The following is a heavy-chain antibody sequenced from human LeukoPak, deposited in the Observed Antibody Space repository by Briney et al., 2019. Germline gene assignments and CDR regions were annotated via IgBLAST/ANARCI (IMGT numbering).Heavy chain of an antibody. D-gene: IGHD3-9*01. V-gene: IGHV3-66*01. J-gene: IGHJ4*02. CDR1: GFTFSSYW. CDR2: IYSGGST. Sequence: PGGSLRLSCAASGFTFSSYWMHWVRQAPGKGLEWVSVIYSGGSTYYADSVKGRFTISRDNSKNTLYLQMNSLRAEDTAVYYCARVGYDILTGYSEFDYWGQGTLVTVSS. CDR3: ARVGYDILTGYSEFDY.